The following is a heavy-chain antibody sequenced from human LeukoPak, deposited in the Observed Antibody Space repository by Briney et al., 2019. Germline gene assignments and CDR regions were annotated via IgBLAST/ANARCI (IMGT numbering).Heavy chain of an antibody. CDR3: ATYSSGGQHYYYYYGMDV. CDR2: FDTEDGET. D-gene: IGHD6-25*01. CDR1: GYTLTELS. J-gene: IGHJ6*02. Sequence: ASAKVSCEVSGYTLTELSMHWVRQALGKGLGCMGGFDTEDGETIYAQKFQGRVAVTEDTSTDTAYMGLSSLRSEDTAVYYCATYSSGGQHYYYYYGMDVWGQGTTVTVSS. V-gene: IGHV1-24*01.